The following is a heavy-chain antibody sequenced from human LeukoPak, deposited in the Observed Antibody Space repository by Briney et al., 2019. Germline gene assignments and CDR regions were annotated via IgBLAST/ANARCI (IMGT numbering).Heavy chain of an antibody. CDR1: GYTFTSCD. Sequence: ASVKVSCKASGYTFTSCDINWVRQATGQGLEWMGWMNPNSGNTGYAQKFQGRVTMTRNTSISTAYMELSSLRSEDTAVYYCARGYSRTYDRAGNWFDPWGQGTLVTVSS. CDR2: MNPNSGNT. J-gene: IGHJ5*02. V-gene: IGHV1-8*01. CDR3: ARGYSRTYDRAGNWFDP. D-gene: IGHD6-13*01.